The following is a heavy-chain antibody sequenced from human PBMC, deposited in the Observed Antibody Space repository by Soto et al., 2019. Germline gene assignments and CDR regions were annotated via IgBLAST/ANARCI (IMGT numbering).Heavy chain of an antibody. CDR1: GFSFSNVW. V-gene: IGHV3-15*01. Sequence: EVQLVESGGGLVKPGGSLRLSCAASGFSFSNVWMSWVRQTPGRGLEWIGRIKTKTEGETIDYAAPVNGRFTISRDDSTNPLYPQMNRPKTGESAVYYRSRSTGWARYWGPGTLVHVSS. CDR2: IKTKTEGETI. J-gene: IGHJ4*02. CDR3: SRSTGWARY. D-gene: IGHD6-19*01.